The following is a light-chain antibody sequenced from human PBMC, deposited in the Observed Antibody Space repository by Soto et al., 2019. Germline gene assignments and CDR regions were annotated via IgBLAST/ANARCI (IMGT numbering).Light chain of an antibody. CDR3: AAWDDSLNGLV. J-gene: IGLJ2*01. V-gene: IGLV1-36*01. CDR1: SSNIGNNA. CDR2: SDD. Sequence: QSVLTQPPSVSEAPRQRVTISCSGSSSNIGNNAVNWYQQLPVKAPKLLIYSDDLLPSGVSDRFSGSKSGTSASLAISGLQSEDEDDYYCAAWDDSLNGLVFGGGTKLTVL.